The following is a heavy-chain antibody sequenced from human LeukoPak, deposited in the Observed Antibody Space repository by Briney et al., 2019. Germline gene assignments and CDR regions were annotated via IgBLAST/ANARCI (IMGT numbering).Heavy chain of an antibody. D-gene: IGHD1-26*01. V-gene: IGHV3-7*01. J-gene: IGHJ4*02. CDR1: GFTFSSYW. CDR3: ASEGRELPAFDY. CDR2: IKQDGSEK. Sequence: GGSQRLSCAASGFTFSSYWMSWVRQAPGKGLEWVANIKQDGSEKYYVGFVKGRFTISRDNAKNFLYLQMNSLRAEDTAVYYCASEGRELPAFDYWGQGTLVTVSS.